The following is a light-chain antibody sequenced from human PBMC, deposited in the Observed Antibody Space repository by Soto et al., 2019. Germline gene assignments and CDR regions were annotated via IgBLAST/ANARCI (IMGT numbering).Light chain of an antibody. V-gene: IGLV2-14*01. Sequence: QSALPQPDSVSGSPGQSITISCTGTSSEVGGYNYVSWYQQHPGKAPKLMIYEVSNRPSGVSNRFSGSKSVNTASLTISGLQAEDEADYYCSSYTSSSTLVLFGGGTKLTVL. CDR3: SSYTSSSTLVL. J-gene: IGLJ2*01. CDR2: EVS. CDR1: SSEVGGYNY.